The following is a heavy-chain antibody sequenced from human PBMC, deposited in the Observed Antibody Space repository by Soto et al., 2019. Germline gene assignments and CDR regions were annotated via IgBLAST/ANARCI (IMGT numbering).Heavy chain of an antibody. Sequence: QVQLQESGPGLVKPSETLSLTCTVSGGSISSYYWSWIRQPPGKGLEWIGYIYYSGSTNYNPSLKCRVTISVDTSKNQFSLKLSSVTAADTAVYYCARRYCSGGSCHRQNWFDPWGQGTLVTVSS. D-gene: IGHD2-15*01. CDR3: ARRYCSGGSCHRQNWFDP. J-gene: IGHJ5*02. CDR1: GGSISSYY. V-gene: IGHV4-59*01. CDR2: IYYSGST.